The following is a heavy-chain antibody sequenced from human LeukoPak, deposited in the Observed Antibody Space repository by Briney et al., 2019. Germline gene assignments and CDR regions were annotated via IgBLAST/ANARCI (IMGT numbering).Heavy chain of an antibody. D-gene: IGHD1-1*01. CDR2: ISYDGSNK. CDR1: GFTFSSYG. CDR3: AKGMATGTTDALHI. J-gene: IGHJ3*02. Sequence: GGSLRLSCAASGFTFSSYGMHWVRQAPGKGLDWVALISYDGSNKYYAVSVKGRFTISRDNSNNTLSLQINSLRAEDTAVYYCAKGMATGTTDALHIWGQGTMVTVSS. V-gene: IGHV3-30*18.